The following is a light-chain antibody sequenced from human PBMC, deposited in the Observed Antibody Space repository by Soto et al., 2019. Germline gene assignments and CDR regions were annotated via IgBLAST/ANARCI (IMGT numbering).Light chain of an antibody. Sequence: EIVLTQSPGTLSLSPGERATLSCRASQSVSSSHLAWYQQKPGQVPRLLIYGASNRAAGIPDRFSGGGSGTDFTLSISRLEPEDYSVYYCQQFGTSLWTFGQGTKVDIK. CDR3: QQFGTSLWT. CDR1: QSVSSSH. J-gene: IGKJ1*01. V-gene: IGKV3-20*01. CDR2: GAS.